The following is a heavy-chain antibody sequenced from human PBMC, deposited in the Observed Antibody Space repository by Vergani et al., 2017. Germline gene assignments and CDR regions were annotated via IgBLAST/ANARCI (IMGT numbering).Heavy chain of an antibody. J-gene: IGHJ4*02. V-gene: IGHV4-61*10. D-gene: IGHD2-2*01. Sequence: QVQLQESGPGLVKPSETLSLTCTVSGGSVSSISYYWSWIRQPAGKGLEGMGYISYTRSTNYNPSLKSRVTISVATSKNQFSLKLSSVTAADTAVYYCAGWYCSRTSCYVDYWGQGTLVTVSS. CDR1: GGSVSSISYY. CDR2: ISYTRST. CDR3: AGWYCSRTSCYVDY.